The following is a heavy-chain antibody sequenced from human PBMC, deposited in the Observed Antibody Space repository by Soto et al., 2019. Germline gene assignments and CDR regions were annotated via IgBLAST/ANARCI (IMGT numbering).Heavy chain of an antibody. D-gene: IGHD5-18*01. CDR1: GFTFSDYY. CDR3: ARESLPVDTAMPPFDY. V-gene: IGHV3-11*05. Sequence: PGGSLRLSCAASGFTFSDYYMSWIRQTPGKGLEWVSYISRSSSYTNYADSVKGRFTISRDNAKNSLYLQMNSLRAEDTAVYYCARESLPVDTAMPPFDYWGQGTLVTVSS. CDR2: ISRSSSYT. J-gene: IGHJ4*02.